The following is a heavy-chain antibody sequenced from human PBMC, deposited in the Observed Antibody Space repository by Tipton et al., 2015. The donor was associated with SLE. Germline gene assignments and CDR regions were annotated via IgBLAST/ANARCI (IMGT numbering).Heavy chain of an antibody. CDR1: GFTFSSYE. Sequence: QLVQSGGGLVQPGGSLRLSCAASGFTFSSYEMNWVRQAPGKGLEWVSYIRSSGSTIYYADSVKGRFTISRDNAKNSLYLQMNSLRVEDTAVYYCARQGSWGAFDYWGQGTLVTVSS. D-gene: IGHD1-26*01. CDR2: IRSSGSTI. J-gene: IGHJ4*02. CDR3: ARQGSWGAFDY. V-gene: IGHV3-48*03.